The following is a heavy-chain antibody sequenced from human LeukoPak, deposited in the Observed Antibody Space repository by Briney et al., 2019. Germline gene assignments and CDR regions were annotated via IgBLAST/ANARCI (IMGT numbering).Heavy chain of an antibody. Sequence: GASVKVSCKASGYTFTSYGITWVRQAPGQGLEWMGWISTYNGNTNYAQNLQGRVTMTTDTSTSTAYMDLRSLRSDDTAVYYCAMGRGSTSRYWGQGTLVTVSS. CDR2: ISTYNGNT. V-gene: IGHV1-18*01. CDR1: GYTFTSYG. CDR3: AMGRGSTSRY. J-gene: IGHJ4*02. D-gene: IGHD5-12*01.